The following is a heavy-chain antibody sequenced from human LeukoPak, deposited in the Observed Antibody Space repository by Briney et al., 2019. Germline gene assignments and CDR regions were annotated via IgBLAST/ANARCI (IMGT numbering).Heavy chain of an antibody. V-gene: IGHV4-59*01. Sequence: SETLSLNCTVSGVSISTYYWPWIRQPPGKEREWIGYIKYRGNADYNPSLKSPVTISVDTSNNQCSLRLSSVTAADTAMYYCARVGSLTTFDWGQGTLVTVSS. CDR2: IKYRGNA. J-gene: IGHJ4*02. CDR3: ARVGSLTTFD. CDR1: GVSISTYY. D-gene: IGHD4-17*01.